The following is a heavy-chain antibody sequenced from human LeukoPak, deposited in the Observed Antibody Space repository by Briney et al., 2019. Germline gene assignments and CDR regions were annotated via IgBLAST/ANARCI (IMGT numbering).Heavy chain of an antibody. CDR3: ARVERYGDYVVYFDY. CDR1: GGSISSSY. CDR2: IYYSGNT. V-gene: IGHV4-59*01. Sequence: SETLSLTCTVSGGSISSSYWSWIRQPPGKGLEWIGYIYYSGNTNYNPSLKSRVTISVDTSKNQFSLKLTSVTAADTAVYYCARVERYGDYVVYFDYWGQGTLVTVSS. J-gene: IGHJ4*02. D-gene: IGHD4-17*01.